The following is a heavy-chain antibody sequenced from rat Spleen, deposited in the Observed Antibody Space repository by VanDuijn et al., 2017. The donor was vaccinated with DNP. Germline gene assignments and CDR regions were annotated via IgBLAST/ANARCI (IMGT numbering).Heavy chain of an antibody. CDR3: ARHEDSSSYIYGFAY. D-gene: IGHD1-2*01. Sequence: EVQLVESGGGLVQPGRSLKLSCAASGFTFSAYYVAWVRQAPAKGLEWVAYIGSPAYAPYYGDSVKGRFTISGDDAKNTQYLQMDSLRSEDTATYYCARHEDSSSYIYGFAYWGQGTLVTVSS. CDR1: GFTFSAYY. CDR2: IGSPAYAP. J-gene: IGHJ3*01. V-gene: IGHV5S13*01.